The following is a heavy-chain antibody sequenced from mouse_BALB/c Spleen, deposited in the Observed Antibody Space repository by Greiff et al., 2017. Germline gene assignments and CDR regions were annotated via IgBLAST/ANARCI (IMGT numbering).Heavy chain of an antibody. CDR3: ARSGRGGRYDASFAY. Sequence: EVKLMESGPGLVKPSQSLSLTCTVTGYSITSDYAWNWIRQFPGNKLEWMGYISYSGSTSYNPSLKSRISITRDTSKNQFFLQLNSVTTEDTATYYCARSGRGGRYDASFAYWGQGTLVTVSA. D-gene: IGHD2-14*01. CDR2: ISYSGST. J-gene: IGHJ3*01. V-gene: IGHV3-2*02. CDR1: GYSITSDYA.